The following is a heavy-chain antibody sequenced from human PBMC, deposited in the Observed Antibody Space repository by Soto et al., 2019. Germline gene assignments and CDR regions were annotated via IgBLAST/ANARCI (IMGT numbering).Heavy chain of an antibody. CDR1: GYTFTSYD. D-gene: IGHD2-15*01. V-gene: IGHV1-8*01. Sequence: ASVKVSCKASGYTFTSYDINWVRQATGQGLEWMGWMNPNSGNTGYAQKFQGRVTMTRNTSISTAYMELSSLRSEDTAVYYCARDPGQRRYCSGGSCYSRSYGMDVWGQGTTVTVSS. CDR3: ARDPGQRRYCSGGSCYSRSYGMDV. J-gene: IGHJ6*02. CDR2: MNPNSGNT.